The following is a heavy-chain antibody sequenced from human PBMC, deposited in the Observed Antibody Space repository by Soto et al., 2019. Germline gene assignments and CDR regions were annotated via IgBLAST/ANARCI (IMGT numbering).Heavy chain of an antibody. CDR1: GGSISSGDYY. CDR3: ARVDTAMVTPYFDY. J-gene: IGHJ4*02. V-gene: IGHV4-30-4*01. Sequence: PSETLSLTCTVSGGSISSGDYYWSWIRQPPGKGLEWIGYIYYSGSTYYNPSLKSRVTISVDTSKNQFSLKLSSVTAADTAVYYCARVDTAMVTPYFDYWGQGTLVTVSS. D-gene: IGHD5-18*01. CDR2: IYYSGST.